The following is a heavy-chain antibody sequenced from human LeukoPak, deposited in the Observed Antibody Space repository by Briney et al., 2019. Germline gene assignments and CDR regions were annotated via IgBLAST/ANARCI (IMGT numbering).Heavy chain of an antibody. D-gene: IGHD4-23*01. CDR2: MNPISGDT. J-gene: IGHJ5*02. Sequence: ASVKVSCKASGYTFTSYDVNWVRQATGQGLEWMGWMNPISGDTGYALKFQGRVTMSRNTSISTAYMELGSLRSEDTAVYYCARDNSVEDTAWWFDPWGQGTLVTVSS. CDR1: GYTFTSYD. CDR3: ARDNSVEDTAWWFDP. V-gene: IGHV1-8*01.